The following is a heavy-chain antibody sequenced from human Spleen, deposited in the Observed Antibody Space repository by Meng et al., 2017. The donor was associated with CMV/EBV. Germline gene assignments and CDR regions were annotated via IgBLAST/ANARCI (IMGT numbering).Heavy chain of an antibody. CDR1: GFPFSDYE. V-gene: IGHV3-48*03. D-gene: IGHD5/OR15-5a*01. Sequence: GGSLRLSCAASGFPFSDYEMNWVRQAPGKGLEWLSYISSSGSTIYSADSVKGRFTISRDNAKNSLYLQMNNLRVEDTAVYYCARDLAASIYHYYVYGMDVWGQGTTVTVSS. CDR3: ARDLAASIYHYYVYGMDV. J-gene: IGHJ6*02. CDR2: ISSSGSTI.